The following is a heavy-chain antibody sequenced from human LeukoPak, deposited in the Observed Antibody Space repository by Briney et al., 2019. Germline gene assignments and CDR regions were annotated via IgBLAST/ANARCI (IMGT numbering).Heavy chain of an antibody. CDR1: GFNFSSYW. Sequence: GSPRLSCAASGFNFSSYWMSWVRQAPGKGLEWVANIKQDGSEKYYVDSVKGRFTISRDNTKNSLYLQMNSLGAEDTAVYYCATTSRLDYWGQGTLATVSS. J-gene: IGHJ4*02. CDR2: IKQDGSEK. V-gene: IGHV3-7*01. CDR3: ATTSRLDY. D-gene: IGHD1-1*01.